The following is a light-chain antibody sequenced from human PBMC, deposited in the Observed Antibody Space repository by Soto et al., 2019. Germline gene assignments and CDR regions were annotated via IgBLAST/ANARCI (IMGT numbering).Light chain of an antibody. CDR3: QQYNDYPWT. CDR1: QSISSW. Sequence: DIQMTQSPSTLSASVGDRVTITCRASQSISSWLAWYQQKPGKAPKFLINQAASLESGIPSRCSGSGSGTEFTLTISSLQPDDFATYYCQQYNDYPWTFGQGTKVEIK. J-gene: IGKJ1*01. CDR2: QAA. V-gene: IGKV1-5*03.